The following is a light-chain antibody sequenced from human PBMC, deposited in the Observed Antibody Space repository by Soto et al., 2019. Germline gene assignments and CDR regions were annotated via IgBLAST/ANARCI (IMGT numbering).Light chain of an antibody. J-gene: IGKJ2*01. Sequence: EIVLTQSPGTLSLSPGERATLSCRASQTVSSRYLAWYQQKPGQAPRLLMYGASNRATGIPDRFSGSGSGTDLTLTIIRLEPEDFAVYFCQQYGRSPPFTFGQGTKVEIK. V-gene: IGKV3-20*01. CDR2: GAS. CDR3: QQYGRSPPFT. CDR1: QTVSSRY.